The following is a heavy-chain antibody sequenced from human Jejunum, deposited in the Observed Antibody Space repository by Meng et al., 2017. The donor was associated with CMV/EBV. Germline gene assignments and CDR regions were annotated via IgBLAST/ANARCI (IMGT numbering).Heavy chain of an antibody. J-gene: IGHJ4*02. D-gene: IGHD2/OR15-2a*01. CDR3: ARVLNSGTFYKFDY. V-gene: IGHV4-59*01. CDR2: IYYSGST. Sequence: TVSGGSINSDYWSWIRQPPGKGLEWIGSIYYSGSTNYNPSLKSRVTLSVDTSKNQFSLKLSSVTAADTAVYYCARVLNSGTFYKFDYWGQGTLVTVSS. CDR1: GGSINSDY.